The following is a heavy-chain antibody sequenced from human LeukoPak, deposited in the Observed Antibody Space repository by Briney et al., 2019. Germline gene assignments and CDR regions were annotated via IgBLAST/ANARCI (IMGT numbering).Heavy chain of an antibody. V-gene: IGHV4-61*02. Sequence: SQTLSLTCTVSGGSISSGSYYWSWIRQPAGKGLEWIGCIYTSGSTNYNPSLKSRVTISVDTSKNQFSLELSSVTAADTAVYYCARGVQSGWFDPWGQGTLVTVSS. CDR1: GGSISSGSYY. CDR2: IYTSGST. D-gene: IGHD3-10*01. J-gene: IGHJ5*02. CDR3: ARGVQSGWFDP.